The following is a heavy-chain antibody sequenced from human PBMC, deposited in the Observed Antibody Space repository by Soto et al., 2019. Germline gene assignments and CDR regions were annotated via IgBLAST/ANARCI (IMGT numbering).Heavy chain of an antibody. J-gene: IGHJ4*02. CDR2: IKDGGYT. V-gene: IGHV4-34*01. D-gene: IGHD1-26*01. CDR1: GGSLSGYY. CDR3: AKGQEGVVGPH. Sequence: QVQLQQWGAGLLKPSETLSLNCAVNGGSLSGYYWSWIRQPPGKGLEWIGEIKDGGYTNYSPSLKNRASISSDRSHNQCSLGLNSMTAAHTGVDHCAKGQEGVVGPHWDEGALDAVSS.